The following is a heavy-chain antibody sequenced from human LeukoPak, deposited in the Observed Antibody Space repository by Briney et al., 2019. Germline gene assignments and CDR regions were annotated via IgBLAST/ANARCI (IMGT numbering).Heavy chain of an antibody. CDR2: IHYSGST. CDR3: ARHFDYDSGGDAFDV. CDR1: GGSISGYY. J-gene: IGHJ3*01. Sequence: SETLSLTCTVSGGSISGYYWSWIRQSPGKGLECIGYIHYSGSTNYNPSLKSRVTMSVDTSKTQISLKLRSVTAADTAVYYCARHFDYDSGGDAFDVWGQGTMVTVSS. V-gene: IGHV4-59*08. D-gene: IGHD3-10*01.